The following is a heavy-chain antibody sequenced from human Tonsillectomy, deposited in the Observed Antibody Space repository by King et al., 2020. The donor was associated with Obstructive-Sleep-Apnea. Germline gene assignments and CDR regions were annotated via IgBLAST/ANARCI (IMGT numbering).Heavy chain of an antibody. D-gene: IGHD3-10*01. CDR2: ISAYNGNT. V-gene: IGHV1-18*01. J-gene: IGHJ6*02. CDR3: ARNYYGSGSYIGTYYYYGMDV. Sequence: QLVQSGAEVKKPGASVKVSCKASGHTFTSYGISWVRQAPGQGLEWMGWISAYNGNTNYAQKLQGRVTMTTDTSTSTAYMELRSLRSDDTAVYYCARNYYGSGSYIGTYYYYGMDVWGQGTTVTVSS. CDR1: GHTFTSYG.